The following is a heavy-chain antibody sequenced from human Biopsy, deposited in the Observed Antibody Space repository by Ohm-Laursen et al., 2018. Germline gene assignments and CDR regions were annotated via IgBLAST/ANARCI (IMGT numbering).Heavy chain of an antibody. CDR3: ARNTGWYGDLYYFDY. J-gene: IGHJ4*02. D-gene: IGHD6-19*01. CDR1: GCSFTSYY. V-gene: IGHV1-46*01. Sequence: SVKVSCKASGCSFTSYYMHWVRQVPGQGLEWMGMINPSGSTTSYPQIFQGRVTMTRDTSKSTVYMELSSLRSADTAVYFCARNTGWYGDLYYFDYWGQGTLVTVSS. CDR2: INPSGSTT.